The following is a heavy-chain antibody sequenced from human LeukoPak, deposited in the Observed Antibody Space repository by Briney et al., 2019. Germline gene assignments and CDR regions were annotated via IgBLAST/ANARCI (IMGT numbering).Heavy chain of an antibody. CDR3: ARGGGYYNIPTLLIA. CDR1: GYTFTSYG. V-gene: IGHV1-18*01. Sequence: ASVKVSCKASGYTFTSYGISWVRQAPGHGLEWMGWISAYNGNTNYAQKLQGRVTMTTDTSTSTAYMELRSLRSDDTAVYYCARGGGYYNIPTLLIAWGQGTLVTVSS. J-gene: IGHJ5*02. D-gene: IGHD3-22*01. CDR2: ISAYNGNT.